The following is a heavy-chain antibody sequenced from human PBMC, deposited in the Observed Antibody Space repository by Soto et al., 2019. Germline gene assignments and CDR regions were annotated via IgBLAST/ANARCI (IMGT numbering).Heavy chain of an antibody. V-gene: IGHV5-51*01. CDR1: GYSFTSYW. J-gene: IGHJ6*02. CDR2: IYPGDSDT. D-gene: IGHD3-3*01. CDR3: ARHGTKTYYDFWSGYYGYYYGMDV. Sequence: GESLKISCKGSGYSFTSYWIGWVRQMPGKGLEWMGIIYPGDSDTRYSPSFQGQVTISADKSISTAYLQWSSLKASDTAMYYCARHGTKTYYDFWSGYYGYYYGMDVWGQGTTVTVSS.